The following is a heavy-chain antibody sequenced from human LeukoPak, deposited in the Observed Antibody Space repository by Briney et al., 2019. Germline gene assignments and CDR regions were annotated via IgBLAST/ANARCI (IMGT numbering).Heavy chain of an antibody. CDR1: GFTFSSYW. V-gene: IGHV3-7*01. CDR3: ARSYGSGSYYLDY. Sequence: GGSLRLSCAASGFTFSSYWMNWVRQAPGKGLEWVANIKQDGSEKYYVDSAKGRFTISRDNSKNTLYLQMNSLRAEDTAVYYCARSYGSGSYYLDYWGQGTLVTVSS. J-gene: IGHJ4*02. D-gene: IGHD3-10*01. CDR2: IKQDGSEK.